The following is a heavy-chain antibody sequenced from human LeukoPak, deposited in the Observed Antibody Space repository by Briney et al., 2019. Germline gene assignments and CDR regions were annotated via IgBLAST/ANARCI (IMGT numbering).Heavy chain of an antibody. Sequence: SETLSLTCTVSGGSISSSSYYWGWIRPPPGKGREWIGSIYHSGSTYSNPSLKSRVTISVDTSKNQFSLKLSSVTAADTAVYYCARFAAGWNEYYFDYWGQGTLVTVSS. D-gene: IGHD1-1*01. V-gene: IGHV4-39*01. J-gene: IGHJ4*02. CDR3: ARFAAGWNEYYFDY. CDR1: GGSISSSSYY. CDR2: IYHSGST.